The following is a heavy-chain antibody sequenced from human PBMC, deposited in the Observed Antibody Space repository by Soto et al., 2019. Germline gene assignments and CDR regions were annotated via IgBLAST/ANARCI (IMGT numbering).Heavy chain of an antibody. J-gene: IGHJ6*02. CDR1: GYSFTSYG. CDR3: ALPRDSYYYYGMDV. CDR2: ISAYNGNT. Sequence: VQLVQSGAEVKKPGESLRISCKGSGYSFTSYGISWVRQAPGQGLEWMGWISAYNGNTNYAQKLQGRVTMTTDTSTSTAYMELRSLRSDDTAVYYCALPRDSYYYYGMDVWGQGTTVTVSS. V-gene: IGHV1-18*04.